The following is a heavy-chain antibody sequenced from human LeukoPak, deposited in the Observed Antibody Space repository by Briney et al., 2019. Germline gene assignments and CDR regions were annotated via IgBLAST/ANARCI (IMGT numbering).Heavy chain of an antibody. D-gene: IGHD1-1*01. CDR2: ISSSSSYI. CDR1: GFTFSSYS. Sequence: PGRSLRHSCAASGFTFSSYSMNWVRQAPGKGLEWVSSISSSSSYIYYADSVKGRFTISRDNAKNSLYLQMNSLRAEDTAVYYCARDSNWNYFDYWGQATLVTHSS. V-gene: IGHV3-21*01. CDR3: ARDSNWNYFDY. J-gene: IGHJ4*02.